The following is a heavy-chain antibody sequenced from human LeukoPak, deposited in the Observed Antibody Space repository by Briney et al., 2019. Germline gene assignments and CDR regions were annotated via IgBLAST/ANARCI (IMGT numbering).Heavy chain of an antibody. V-gene: IGHV3-30*04. CDR1: GFTFSSYA. Sequence: GGSLRLSCAASGFTFSSYAMHWVRQAPGKGLEWVAVISYDGSNKYYADSVKGRFTISRDNSKNTLYLQMNSLRAEDTAVYYCAKVRLSITMVRGVFDYWGQGTLVTVSS. D-gene: IGHD3-10*01. CDR2: ISYDGSNK. CDR3: AKVRLSITMVRGVFDY. J-gene: IGHJ4*02.